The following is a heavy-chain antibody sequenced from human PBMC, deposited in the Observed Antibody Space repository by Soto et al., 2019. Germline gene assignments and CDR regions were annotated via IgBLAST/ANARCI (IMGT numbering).Heavy chain of an antibody. CDR3: ARGVSVPAAMEDWFDP. Sequence: QVQLVESGGGVVQPGRSLRLSCAASGFTFSSYATHWVRQAPGKGLEWVAVISYDGSNKYYADSVKGRFTISRDNSKNTLYLQMNSLRAEDTAVYYCARGVSVPAAMEDWFDPWGQGTLVTVSS. CDR2: ISYDGSNK. CDR1: GFTFSSYA. D-gene: IGHD2-2*01. J-gene: IGHJ5*02. V-gene: IGHV3-30-3*01.